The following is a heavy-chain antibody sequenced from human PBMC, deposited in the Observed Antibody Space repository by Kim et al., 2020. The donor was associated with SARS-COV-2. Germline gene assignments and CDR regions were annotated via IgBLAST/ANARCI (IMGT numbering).Heavy chain of an antibody. V-gene: IGHV3-23*01. Sequence: GGSLRLSCAASGFTFSSYAMSWVRQAPGKGLEWVSAISGSGGSTYYADSVKGRFTISRDNSKNTLYLQMNSLRAEDTAVYYCAKERQNDYVWGSVGRGDYFDYWGQGTLVTVSS. CDR2: ISGSGGST. CDR1: GFTFSSYA. J-gene: IGHJ4*02. CDR3: AKERQNDYVWGSVGRGDYFDY. D-gene: IGHD3-16*01.